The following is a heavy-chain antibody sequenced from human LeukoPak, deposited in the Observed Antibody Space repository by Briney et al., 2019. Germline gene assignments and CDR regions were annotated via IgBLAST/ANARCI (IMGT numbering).Heavy chain of an antibody. CDR1: GFTVSSNY. CDR2: ISYDGSNK. Sequence: GGSLRLSCAASGFTVSSNYMSWVRQAPGKGLEWVAVISYDGSNKYYADSVKGRFTISRDNSKNTLYLQMNSLRAEDTAVYYCARADIVVVPAAMGFDYWGQGTLVTVSS. CDR3: ARADIVVVPAAMGFDY. D-gene: IGHD2-2*01. J-gene: IGHJ4*02. V-gene: IGHV3-30-3*01.